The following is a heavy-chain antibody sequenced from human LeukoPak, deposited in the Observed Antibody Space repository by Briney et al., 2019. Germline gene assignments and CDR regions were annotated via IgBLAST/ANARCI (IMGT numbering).Heavy chain of an antibody. CDR1: GYTFTSYD. CDR2: MNPNSGNT. D-gene: IGHD3-22*01. V-gene: IGHV1-8*01. Sequence: EASVKVSCKASGYTFTSYDINWVRQATGQGLEWMGWMNPNSGNTGYAQKFQGRVTMTRNTSISTAYMELSSLRSEDTAVYYCARDGGRYYYDSSGSNFDYWGQGTLVTVSS. J-gene: IGHJ4*02. CDR3: ARDGGRYYYDSSGSNFDY.